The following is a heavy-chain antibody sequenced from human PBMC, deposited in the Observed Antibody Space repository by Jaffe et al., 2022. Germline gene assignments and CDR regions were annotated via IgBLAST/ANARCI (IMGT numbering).Heavy chain of an antibody. Sequence: QVQLQESGPGLVKPSETLSLTCAVSGYSISSGYYWGWIRQPPGKGLEWIGSIYHSGSTYYNPSLKSRVTISVDTSKNQFSLKLSSVTAADTAVYYCARTVGATRPHDYWGQGTLVTVSS. J-gene: IGHJ4*02. D-gene: IGHD1-26*01. V-gene: IGHV4-38-2*01. CDR3: ARTVGATRPHDY. CDR2: IYHSGST. CDR1: GYSISSGYY.